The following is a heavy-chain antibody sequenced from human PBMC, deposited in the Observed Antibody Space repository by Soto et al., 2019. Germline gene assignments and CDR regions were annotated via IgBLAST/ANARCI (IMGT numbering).Heavy chain of an antibody. CDR3: ARESTFTMVRGFDY. V-gene: IGHV3-30-3*01. J-gene: IGHJ4*02. CDR1: GFTFSSYA. Sequence: QVQLVESGGGVVQPGRSLRLSCAASGFTFSSYAMHWVRQAPGKGLEWVAVISYDGSNKYYADSVTGRFTIARDNSKNTLYLQMNCLRDEDTAVYYCARESTFTMVRGFDYWGQGTLVTVSS. CDR2: ISYDGSNK. D-gene: IGHD3-10*01.